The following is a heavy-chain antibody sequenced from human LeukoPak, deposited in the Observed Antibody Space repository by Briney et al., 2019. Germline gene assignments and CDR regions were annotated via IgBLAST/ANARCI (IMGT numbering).Heavy chain of an antibody. Sequence: GGSLRLSCAASGFTVSSNYMSWVRQAPGKGLEWVSVIYSGGSTYYADSVKGRFTISRHNSKNTLYLQMNSLRAEDTAVYYCASTSHDTYYYGMDVWGQGTTVTVSS. J-gene: IGHJ6*02. CDR1: GFTVSSNY. V-gene: IGHV3-53*04. CDR3: ASTSHDTYYYGMDV. CDR2: IYSGGST. D-gene: IGHD3-9*01.